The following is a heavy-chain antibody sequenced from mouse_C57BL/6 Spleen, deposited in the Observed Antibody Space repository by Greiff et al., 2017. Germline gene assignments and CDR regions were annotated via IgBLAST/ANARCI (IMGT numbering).Heavy chain of an antibody. CDR3: ARQSGSSYRAMDY. Sequence: QVQLQQPGAELVKPGASVKLSCKASGYTFTSYWMHWVKQRPGQGLEWIGMIHPNSGSTNYNEKFKSKATLTVDNSSITAYMQLSSLTSEDSAVYYCARQSGSSYRAMDYWGQGTSVTVSS. CDR2: IHPNSGST. CDR1: GYTFTSYW. D-gene: IGHD1-1*01. V-gene: IGHV1-64*01. J-gene: IGHJ4*01.